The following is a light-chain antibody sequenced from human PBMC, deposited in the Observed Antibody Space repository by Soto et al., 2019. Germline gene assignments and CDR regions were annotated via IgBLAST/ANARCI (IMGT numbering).Light chain of an antibody. CDR2: GAS. CDR3: QQTYSSSWT. CDR1: QSVRNY. Sequence: DIQMTQSPSSLSASVGDSVTITCRASQSVRNYLNWYQHKTGKAPKLLIYGASRLQTGVPSRFSGSGSGTDFTLTVSSLQPEDFATYYCQQTYSSSWTFGQGTKVEIK. V-gene: IGKV1-39*01. J-gene: IGKJ1*01.